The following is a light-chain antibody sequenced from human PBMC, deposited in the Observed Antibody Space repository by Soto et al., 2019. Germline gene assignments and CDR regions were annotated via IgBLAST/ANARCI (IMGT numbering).Light chain of an antibody. Sequence: QSVLTQPASVSGAPGERVTISCTGSSSDIGAGYRVRWYQQVPGTAPKLLIYDNTNRPSGVSVRFSGSKSGTSASLAISGLQAEDEADYYCQSFDKYLSAVVFGGGTQLTVL. CDR1: SSDIGAGYR. CDR2: DNT. V-gene: IGLV1-40*01. CDR3: QSFDKYLSAVV. J-gene: IGLJ2*01.